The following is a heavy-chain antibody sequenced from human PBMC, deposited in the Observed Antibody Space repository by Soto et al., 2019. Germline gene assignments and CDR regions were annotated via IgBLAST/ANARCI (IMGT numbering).Heavy chain of an antibody. CDR1: GYTFTSYY. D-gene: IGHD3-22*01. Sequence: ASVKVSCKASGYTFTSYYMHWVRQAPGQGLEWMGIINPSGGSTSYAQKFQGRVTMTRDTSTSTVYMELSSLRSEDTAVYYCARAPYYDDSSGTNIDYWGQGTLVTVSS. J-gene: IGHJ4*02. CDR2: INPSGGST. V-gene: IGHV1-46*01. CDR3: ARAPYYDDSSGTNIDY.